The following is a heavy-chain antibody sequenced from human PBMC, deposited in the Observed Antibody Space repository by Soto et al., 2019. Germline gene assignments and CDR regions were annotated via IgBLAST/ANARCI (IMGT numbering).Heavy chain of an antibody. CDR2: INAGNGNT. CDR3: ARTGGDCTQGVCYDY. Sequence: ASVKVSCKASGYTFTSYAMHWVRQAPGQRLEWMGWINAGNGNTKYSQKFQGRVTITRDTSASTAYMELSSLRSDDTAVYYCARTGGDCTQGVCYDYWGQGTLVTVSS. J-gene: IGHJ4*02. V-gene: IGHV1-3*01. CDR1: GYTFTSYA. D-gene: IGHD2-8*01.